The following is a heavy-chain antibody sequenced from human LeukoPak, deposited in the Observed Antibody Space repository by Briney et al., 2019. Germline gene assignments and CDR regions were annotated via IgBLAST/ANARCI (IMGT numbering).Heavy chain of an antibody. D-gene: IGHD3-22*01. V-gene: IGHV4-30-4*01. Sequence: PSQTLSLTCTVSGGSISSGDYYWSWIRQPPGKGLEWIGYINYSGTSYYNPSLKSRVTISVDTSKNQFSLKLSSVTAADTAVYYCARDPMNRRFDYWGQGTLVTVSS. CDR2: INYSGTS. CDR1: GGSISSGDYY. J-gene: IGHJ4*02. CDR3: ARDPMNRRFDY.